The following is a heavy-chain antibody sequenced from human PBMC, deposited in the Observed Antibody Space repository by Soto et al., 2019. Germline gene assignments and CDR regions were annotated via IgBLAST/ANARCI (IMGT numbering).Heavy chain of an antibody. J-gene: IGHJ5*02. CDR1: GFTFSSYG. D-gene: IGHD3-3*01. CDR2: ISYDGSNK. Sequence: GGSLRLSCAASGFTFSSYGMHWVRQAPGKGLEWVAVISYDGSNKYYADSVKGRFTISRDNSKNTLYLQMNSLRAEDTAVYYCAKEGEIRFLEWLSVGWFAPWGQGTLVTVSS. CDR3: AKEGEIRFLEWLSVGWFAP. V-gene: IGHV3-30*18.